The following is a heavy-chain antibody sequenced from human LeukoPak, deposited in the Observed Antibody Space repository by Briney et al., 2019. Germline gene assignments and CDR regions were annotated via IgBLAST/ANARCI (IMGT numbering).Heavy chain of an antibody. CDR2: ISGSGGST. CDR3: AKDYGDSPETSDFDY. J-gene: IGHJ4*02. Sequence: SGGSLRLSCAASGFTFSSYAMSWVRQAPGKGLEWVSAISGSGGSTYYADSVKGRFTISRDNSKNTLYLQMNSLRAEDTAVYYCAKDYGDSPETSDFDYWAREPWSPSPQ. CDR1: GFTFSSYA. D-gene: IGHD4-17*01. V-gene: IGHV3-23*01.